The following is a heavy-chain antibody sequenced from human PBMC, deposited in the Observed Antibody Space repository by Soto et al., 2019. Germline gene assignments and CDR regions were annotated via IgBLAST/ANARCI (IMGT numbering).Heavy chain of an antibody. CDR3: AREVGIAAAGTENWFEP. Sequence: SETLSLTCAVSGGSISSYYWSWIRQPPGKGLEWIGYIYYSGSANYNPSLKSRVTISVDTSKNQFSLKLSSVTAADTAVYYCAREVGIAAAGTENWFEPWGQGTLVTVSS. CDR2: IYYSGSA. CDR1: GGSISSYY. J-gene: IGHJ5*02. V-gene: IGHV4-59*01. D-gene: IGHD6-13*01.